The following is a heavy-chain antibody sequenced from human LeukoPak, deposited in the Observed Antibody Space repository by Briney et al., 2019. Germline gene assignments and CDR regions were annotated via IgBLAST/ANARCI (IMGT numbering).Heavy chain of an antibody. V-gene: IGHV3-23*01. J-gene: IGHJ4*02. D-gene: IGHD5-12*01. CDR3: AKYRGYSGYEPIDY. Sequence: GGSLRLSCAPSGFTFHTYAMSWDRQAPGKGLEWVSAISGGGAIYYADSVKGRFTISRDNSKNTLYLQMNSLRAEDTALYYCAKYRGYSGYEPIDYWGQGTLVTVSS. CDR1: GFTFHTYA. CDR2: ISGGGAI.